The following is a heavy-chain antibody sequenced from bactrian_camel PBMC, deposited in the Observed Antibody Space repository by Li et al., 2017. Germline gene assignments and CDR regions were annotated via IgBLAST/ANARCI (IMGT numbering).Heavy chain of an antibody. V-gene: IGHV3S31*01. J-gene: IGHJ6*01. D-gene: IGHD2*01. CDR2: ISTGDGST. CDR3: AARGPYCYTKLSVRDFTY. CDR1: AYTSRRYC. Sequence: VQLVESGGGSVQAGGSLRLSCAGSAYTSRRYCMAWFRRAPGKEREGVALISTGDGSTSYAGSVKGRFPISQDNAKNTVYLHMNSLKPEDTAMYYCAARGPYCYTKLSVRDFTYWGQGTQVTVS.